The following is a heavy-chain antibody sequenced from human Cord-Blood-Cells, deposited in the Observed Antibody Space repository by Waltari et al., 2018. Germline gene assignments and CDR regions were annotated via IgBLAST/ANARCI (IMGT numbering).Heavy chain of an antibody. CDR3: ARWGYSSSQPFDY. D-gene: IGHD6-13*01. CDR2: INHSGST. V-gene: IGHV4-34*01. CDR1: GGSFSGYY. Sequence: QVQLQQWGAGLLKPSETLSLTCAVYGGSFSGYYWSWIRQPPGKGLEWIGEINHSGSTNYNPSLKSRVTISVDTSKYQFSLKLSSVTAADTAVYYCARWGYSSSQPFDYWGQGTLVTVSS. J-gene: IGHJ4*02.